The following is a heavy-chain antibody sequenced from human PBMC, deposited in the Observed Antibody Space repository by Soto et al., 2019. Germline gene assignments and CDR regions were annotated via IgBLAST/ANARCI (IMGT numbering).Heavy chain of an antibody. CDR2: ISNSGSTI. D-gene: IGHD2-8*01. V-gene: IGHV3-48*03. Sequence: PGGSLRLSCAASGFTFSSYEMNWVRQAPGKGLEWVSYISNSGSTIYYADSVKGRFTISRDNAKNSLYLQMNSLRAEDTAVYYCARDRNGYYYYYGMDVWGQGTTVTVSS. CDR3: ARDRNGYYYYYGMDV. CDR1: GFTFSSYE. J-gene: IGHJ6*02.